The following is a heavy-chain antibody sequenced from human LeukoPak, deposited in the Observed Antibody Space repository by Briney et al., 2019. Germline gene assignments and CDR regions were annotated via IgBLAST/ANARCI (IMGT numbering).Heavy chain of an antibody. CDR1: GGSISSSSYY. Sequence: KTSETLSHTCTVSGGSISSSSYYWGWIRQPPGKGLEWIGSIYYSGSTYYNPSLKSRVTISVDTSKNQFSLKLSSVTAADTAVYYCASDSDYYDSSGSSGDGYWGQGTLVTVSS. CDR3: ASDSDYYDSSGSSGDGY. J-gene: IGHJ4*02. D-gene: IGHD3-22*01. CDR2: IYYSGST. V-gene: IGHV4-39*01.